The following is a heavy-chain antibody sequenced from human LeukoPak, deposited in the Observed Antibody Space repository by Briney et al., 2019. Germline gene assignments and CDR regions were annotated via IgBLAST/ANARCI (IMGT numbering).Heavy chain of an antibody. Sequence: GGSLRLSCAASGFTFSRYGLHWVRQAPGKGLEWVTVIANDGKDKKYADSVKGRFTTSRDNSKSTLYLQMNSLRAEDTGVYYCAKDQQVGAAAYYFDSWGQGTLVTVSS. CDR2: IANDGKDK. D-gene: IGHD2-2*01. J-gene: IGHJ4*02. CDR3: AKDQQVGAAAYYFDS. V-gene: IGHV3-30*18. CDR1: GFTFSRYG.